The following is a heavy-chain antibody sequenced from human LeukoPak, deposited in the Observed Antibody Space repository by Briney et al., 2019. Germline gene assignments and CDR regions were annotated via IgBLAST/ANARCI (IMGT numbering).Heavy chain of an antibody. J-gene: IGHJ4*02. D-gene: IGHD2-15*01. CDR2: INHSGST. Sequence: ASETLSLTCAVYGVSFSGYYWSWIRQPPGKGLEWIGEINHSGSTNYNPSLKSRVTISVDTSKNQFSLKLSSVTAADTAVYYCARGMNEDIVVVVAARKFDYWGQGTLVTVSS. CDR1: GVSFSGYY. CDR3: ARGMNEDIVVVVAARKFDY. V-gene: IGHV4-34*01.